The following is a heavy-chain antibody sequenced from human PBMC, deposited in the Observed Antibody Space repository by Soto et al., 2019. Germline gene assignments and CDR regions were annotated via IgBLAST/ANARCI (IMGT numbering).Heavy chain of an antibody. V-gene: IGHV4-31*03. CDR2: IYYSGST. CDR3: GRGGRRSPGMDV. CDR1: GGSISSGGYY. J-gene: IGHJ6*02. Sequence: QVQLQESGPGLVKPSQTLSLTCTVSGGSISSGGYYWSWIRQHPGKGLEWIGYIYYSGSTYYNPSIKSRVTISVDTSKNQFSRKLRSVTAADTAVYYCGRGGRRSPGMDVWGQGTTVTVSS.